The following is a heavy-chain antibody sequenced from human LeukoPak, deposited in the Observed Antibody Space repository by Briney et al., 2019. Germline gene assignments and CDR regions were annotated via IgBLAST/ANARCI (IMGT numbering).Heavy chain of an antibody. J-gene: IGHJ4*02. CDR1: GGTFSSYA. D-gene: IGHD6-13*01. V-gene: IGHV1-69*05. Sequence: SVKVSCKASGGTFSSYAISWVRQAPGQGLEWMGGIIPIFGTANYAQKFQGRVTITTDESTSTAYMELSSLGSEDTAVYYCASDRAAAGTGTYWGQGTLVTVSS. CDR2: IIPIFGTA. CDR3: ASDRAAAGTGTY.